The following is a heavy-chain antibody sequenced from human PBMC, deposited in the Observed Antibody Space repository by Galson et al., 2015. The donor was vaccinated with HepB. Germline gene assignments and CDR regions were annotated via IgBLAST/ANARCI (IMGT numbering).Heavy chain of an antibody. J-gene: IGHJ4*02. Sequence: SLRLSCAASGFTFSSYGMHWVRQAPGKGLEWVAVIWYDGSNKYYADSAKGRFTISRDNSKNTLYLQMNSLRAEDTAVYYCARDAGGSYPYYFDYWGQGTLVTVSS. CDR1: GFTFSSYG. D-gene: IGHD1-26*01. CDR2: IWYDGSNK. CDR3: ARDAGGSYPYYFDY. V-gene: IGHV3-33*01.